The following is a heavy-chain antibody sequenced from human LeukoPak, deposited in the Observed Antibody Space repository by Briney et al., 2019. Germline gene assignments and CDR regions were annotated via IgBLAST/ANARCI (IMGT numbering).Heavy chain of an antibody. V-gene: IGHV3-48*01. Sequence: PGGSLRLSCAASGFTFSSYNMNWVRQAPGKGLEWVSYISSRSNTIYYADSVKGRFTISRDNAKNSLYLQMNSLRAEDTAVYYCARDRGVAAGEGQLYFDYWGQGTLVTVSS. D-gene: IGHD6-13*01. CDR1: GFTFSSYN. CDR2: ISSRSNTI. J-gene: IGHJ4*02. CDR3: ARDRGVAAGEGQLYFDY.